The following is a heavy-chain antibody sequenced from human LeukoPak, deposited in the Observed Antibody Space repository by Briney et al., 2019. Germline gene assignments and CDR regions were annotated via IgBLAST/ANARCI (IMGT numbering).Heavy chain of an antibody. CDR3: AVSGFGELEGDY. D-gene: IGHD3-10*01. CDR2: ISGSGGST. CDR1: GFTFSSYA. V-gene: IGHV3-23*01. J-gene: IGHJ4*02. Sequence: GGSLRLSCAASGFTFSSYAMSWVRQAPGKGLEWVSAISGSGGSTYYADSVKGRFTISRDNSKNTLYLQMNSLRAEDTAVYYCAVSGFGELEGDYWGQGTLVTVSS.